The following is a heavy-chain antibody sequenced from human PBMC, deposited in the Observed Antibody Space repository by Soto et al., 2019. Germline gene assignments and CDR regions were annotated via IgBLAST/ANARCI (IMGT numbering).Heavy chain of an antibody. D-gene: IGHD3-3*01. J-gene: IGHJ6*02. Sequence: ASVKVSCKTSGYSFTAYGISWVRQVPGQGLEWMGWISCYNGKTKYAQKVQGRVTMTTDTSTSTAYMEVRSLRSDDTAIYYCARDAPPPELRFLEWHNYDYNGMDVWGQGTTVTVSS. CDR1: GYSFTAYG. V-gene: IGHV1-18*01. CDR2: ISCYNGKT. CDR3: ARDAPPPELRFLEWHNYDYNGMDV.